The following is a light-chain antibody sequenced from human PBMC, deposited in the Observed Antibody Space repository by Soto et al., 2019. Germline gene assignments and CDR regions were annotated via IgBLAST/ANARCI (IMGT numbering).Light chain of an antibody. Sequence: DIPMTQSPSTLSASVGDRVTITCRASQSTSSWLARYQQKPGKAPKLLIYDASSLESGVPSRFSGSGSGTEFTLTISSLQPDDFATYYFQQYNSYLYTFGQGTKLEIK. CDR1: QSTSSW. V-gene: IGKV1-5*01. J-gene: IGKJ2*01. CDR3: QQYNSYLYT. CDR2: DAS.